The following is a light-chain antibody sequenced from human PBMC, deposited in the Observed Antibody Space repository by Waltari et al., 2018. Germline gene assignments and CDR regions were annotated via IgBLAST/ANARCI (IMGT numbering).Light chain of an antibody. Sequence: QSALTQTATVSGSPGQSITISCSGTSSDIGNYNLVSWYQQHPGKAPTLIICDVNKRPSGVSNRFSGSKSGNTAFLTISGLQTADEADYYCCSYAGSAISVFGGGTKVTVL. J-gene: IGLJ3*02. CDR1: SSDIGNYNL. CDR2: DVN. CDR3: CSYAGSAISV. V-gene: IGLV2-23*02.